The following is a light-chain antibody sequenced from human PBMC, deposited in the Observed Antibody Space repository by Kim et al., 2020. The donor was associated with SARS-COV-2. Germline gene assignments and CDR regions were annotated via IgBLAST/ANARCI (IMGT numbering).Light chain of an antibody. CDR1: QSVSSDY. CDR2: GAS. V-gene: IGKV3-20*01. Sequence: EIVLTQSPGTLSLSPGDRATLSCRASQSVSSDYLAWYQQKPGQAPRLLFYGASSRATGIPDRFTGGGSGTDFTLTISRLEPEDFAVYYCQQYGSSPYTFGQETKLEI. J-gene: IGKJ2*01. CDR3: QQYGSSPYT.